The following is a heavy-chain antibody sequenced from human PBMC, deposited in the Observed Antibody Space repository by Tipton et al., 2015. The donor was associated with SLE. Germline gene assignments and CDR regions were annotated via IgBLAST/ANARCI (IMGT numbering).Heavy chain of an antibody. CDR2: INHSEST. CDR3: ASGDSSSWSLRGHDY. D-gene: IGHD6-13*01. V-gene: IGHV4-34*01. Sequence: TLSLTCAVYGGSFSGYYWNWIRQPPGKGLEWIGEINHSESTNYSPSLKSRVTISVDTSKNQFSLKLSSVTAADTAVYYCASGDSSSWSLRGHDYWGQGTLGTVSS. CDR1: GGSFSGYY. J-gene: IGHJ4*02.